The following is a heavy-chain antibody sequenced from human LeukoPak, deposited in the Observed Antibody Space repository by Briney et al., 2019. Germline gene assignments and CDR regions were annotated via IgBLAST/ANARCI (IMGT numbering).Heavy chain of an antibody. CDR2: IIPIFGTA. CDR1: GGTFSSYA. D-gene: IGHD3-22*01. Sequence: GASVKVSCKASGGTFSSYAISWVRQAPGQGLEWMGGIIPIFGTANYAQKFQGRVTITADESTSTAHMELSSLRSEDTAVYYCASEYYYDSSGYYEYFDYWGQGTLVTVSS. V-gene: IGHV1-69*13. J-gene: IGHJ4*02. CDR3: ASEYYYDSSGYYEYFDY.